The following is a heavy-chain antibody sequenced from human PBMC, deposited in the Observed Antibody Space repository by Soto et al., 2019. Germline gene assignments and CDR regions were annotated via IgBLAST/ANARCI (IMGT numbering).Heavy chain of an antibody. CDR1: GFTFGDYY. V-gene: IGHV3-11*01. CDR2: IGNRGTGI. CDR3: ARDLRAVGMASRFDP. Sequence: SGGSLRLSCEASGFTFGDYYMTWIRQAPGKGLEWVSFIGNRGTGIYYADSVKGRFTIFRDNAKNSLYLQMNSLRAEDTAMYYCARDLRAVGMASRFDPWGQGTLVTLSS. J-gene: IGHJ5*02. D-gene: IGHD6-13*01.